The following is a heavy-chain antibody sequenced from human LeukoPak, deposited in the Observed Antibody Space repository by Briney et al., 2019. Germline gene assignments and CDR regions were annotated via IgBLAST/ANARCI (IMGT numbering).Heavy chain of an antibody. CDR3: ARDTAMGYFQH. J-gene: IGHJ1*01. CDR1: GYTFTGYY. Sequence: ASVKVSCKASGYTFTGYYMHWVRQAPGQGLEWMGIINPSGGSTSYAQKFQGRVTMTRDTSTSTVYMELSSLRSEDTAVYYCARDTAMGYFQHWGQGTLVTVSS. CDR2: INPSGGST. V-gene: IGHV1-46*03. D-gene: IGHD5-18*01.